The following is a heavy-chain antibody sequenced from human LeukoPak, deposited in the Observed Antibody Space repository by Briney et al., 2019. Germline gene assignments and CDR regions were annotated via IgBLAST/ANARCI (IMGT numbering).Heavy chain of an antibody. CDR2: IWYDGSNK. Sequence: PGGSLRLSCAATGFTFSSYGMHWGRQAPGKGLEGVAVIWYDGSNKYYADSVKGRFTISRDNSKNTLYLQMNSLRAEDTAVYYCARAVAEIFDYWGQGTLVTVSS. CDR3: ARAVAEIFDY. D-gene: IGHD6-19*01. CDR1: GFTFSSYG. J-gene: IGHJ4*02. V-gene: IGHV3-33*01.